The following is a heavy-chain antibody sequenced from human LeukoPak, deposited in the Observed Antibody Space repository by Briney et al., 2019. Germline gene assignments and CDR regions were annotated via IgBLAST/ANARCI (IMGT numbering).Heavy chain of an antibody. CDR2: IRYDGSNK. CDR1: GFTFSSYG. Sequence: GGSLRLSCAASGFTFSSYGMHWVRQAPGKGLEWVAFIRYDGSNKYYADSVKGRFTISRDNSKNTLYLQMNSLRAEDTAVYYCAKVRGVVITFFDYCGHGTLVTVSS. J-gene: IGHJ4*01. D-gene: IGHD3-22*01. V-gene: IGHV3-30*02. CDR3: AKVRGVVITFFDY.